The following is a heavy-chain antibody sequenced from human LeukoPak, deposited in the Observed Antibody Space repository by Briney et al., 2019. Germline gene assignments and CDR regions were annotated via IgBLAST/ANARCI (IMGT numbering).Heavy chain of an antibody. D-gene: IGHD2-21*02. CDR3: AKDPRHIVVVTASYFDY. CDR1: GFTFSSYG. Sequence: PGGSLRLSCAASGFTFSSYGMHWVRQAPGKGLEWVAVISYDGSNKYYADSVKGRFTISRDNSKNTLYLQMNSLRAEDTAVYYCAKDPRHIVVVTASYFDYWGQGTLVTVSP. J-gene: IGHJ4*02. V-gene: IGHV3-30*18. CDR2: ISYDGSNK.